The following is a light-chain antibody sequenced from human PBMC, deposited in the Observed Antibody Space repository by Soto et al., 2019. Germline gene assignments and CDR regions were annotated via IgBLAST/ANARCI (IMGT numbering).Light chain of an antibody. J-gene: IGLJ2*01. Sequence: ALTQPPSASGSPGQSVTISCTGTSSDVGGYNYVSWYQQHPGRAPKLIIYEVTKRPSGVPDRFSGYKFGNTASLTVSGLQAEDEADYYCSSYAGRNTLLFGGGTKLTVL. V-gene: IGLV2-8*01. CDR3: SSYAGRNTLL. CDR1: SSDVGGYNY. CDR2: EVT.